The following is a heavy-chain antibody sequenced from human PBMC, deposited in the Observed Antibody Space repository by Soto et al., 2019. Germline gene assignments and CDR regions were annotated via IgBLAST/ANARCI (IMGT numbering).Heavy chain of an antibody. CDR2: IYNDGNRK. Sequence: QVQLVESGGGVVQPGRSLRLSCIASGLIFRTQGMHWVRQAPGKGLEWVAVIYNDGNRKYYADSVKGRFTISRDNSKNTRYLQMDSLRVEDTAMYDCARDPSGVDIGSTAKWGQGTLVTVSS. D-gene: IGHD5-12*01. J-gene: IGHJ4*02. V-gene: IGHV3-33*01. CDR1: GLIFRTQG. CDR3: ARDPSGVDIGSTAK.